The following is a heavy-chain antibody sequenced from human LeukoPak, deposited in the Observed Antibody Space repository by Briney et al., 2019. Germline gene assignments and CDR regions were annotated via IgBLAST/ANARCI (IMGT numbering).Heavy chain of an antibody. CDR1: GGSFSGYS. Sequence: PSETLSLTCAFYGGSFSGYSLTWIRQPPGKGLEWIGEINHSGINHFNPSLKSRVTISADTSKKQVFLNLSAVTAADTAVYYCAKEKVDVVGNQYYYYYGLDVWGQGTTVTVSS. CDR3: AKEKVDVVGNQYYYYYGLDV. V-gene: IGHV4-34*01. D-gene: IGHD2-21*01. J-gene: IGHJ6*02. CDR2: INHSGIN.